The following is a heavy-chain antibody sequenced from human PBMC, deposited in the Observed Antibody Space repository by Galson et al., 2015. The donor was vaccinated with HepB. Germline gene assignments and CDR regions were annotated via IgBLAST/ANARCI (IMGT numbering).Heavy chain of an antibody. CDR2: IKSKTDGGTT. V-gene: IGHV3-15*01. J-gene: IGHJ4*02. D-gene: IGHD1-26*01. CDR1: GFTFSNAW. CDR3: TRTVGASDY. Sequence: SLRLSCAASGFTFSNAWMSWVRQAPGKGLEWVGRIKSKTDGGTTDFAAPVKGRFTISRDDSKSTLYLQMNSLKAEDTAVYYCTRTVGASDYWGQGTLVTVSS.